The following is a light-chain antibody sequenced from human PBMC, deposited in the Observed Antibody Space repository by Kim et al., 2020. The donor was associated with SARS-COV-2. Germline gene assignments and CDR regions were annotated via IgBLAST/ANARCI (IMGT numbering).Light chain of an antibody. CDR1: QRISSW. V-gene: IGKV1-5*03. CDR3: QEYMSYYT. J-gene: IGKJ2*01. Sequence: DIQMTQSPSTLSASVGDRVTITCRASQRISSWLAWYQHKPGEAPKLLIYKTSTLDRGVPSRFSGSGSGTEFTLTITSLQPDDFATYYCQEYMSYYTFGQGTKLEI. CDR2: KTS.